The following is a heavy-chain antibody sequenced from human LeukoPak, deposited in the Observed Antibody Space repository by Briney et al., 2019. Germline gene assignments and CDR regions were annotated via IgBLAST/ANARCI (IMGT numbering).Heavy chain of an antibody. J-gene: IGHJ5*02. CDR1: GSTFTSYG. D-gene: IGHD2-15*01. CDR3: ARVGGYCSGGSCYSFDWFDP. CDR2: ISTYNGKT. V-gene: IGHV1-18*01. Sequence: GASVKVSCKASGSTFTSYGISWVRQAPGQGLEWVGGISTYNGKTNYAQKLQGRVTMTTDTFTSTGYMELRSLRSDDTAVYYCARVGGYCSGGSCYSFDWFDPWGQGTLVTVSS.